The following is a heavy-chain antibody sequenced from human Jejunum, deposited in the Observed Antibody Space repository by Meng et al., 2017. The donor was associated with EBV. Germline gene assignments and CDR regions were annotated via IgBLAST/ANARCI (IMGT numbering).Heavy chain of an antibody. V-gene: IGHV4-59*01. J-gene: IGHJ4*02. CDR3: ARGKVTFDY. D-gene: IGHD2-21*02. Sequence: QVQLQESGPGLVKPSETLSLTCAVSGGPLTDNHWTWIRQPPGKGLEWIGYISYTGRVNYNPSLKSRVTISIDTSRNQFSLRLTSVTAADTAVYYCARGKVTFDYWCQGTLCTVSS. CDR2: ISYTGRV. CDR1: GGPLTDNH.